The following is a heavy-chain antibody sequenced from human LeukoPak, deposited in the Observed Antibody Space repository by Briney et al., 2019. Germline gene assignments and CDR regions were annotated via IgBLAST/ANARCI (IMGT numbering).Heavy chain of an antibody. D-gene: IGHD3-22*01. Sequence: GGSLRLSCAASGLTFSTYWMSWVRQAPGKGLEWVANIKEDGSEKYYGDSVKGRFTISRDNAKNSLYLGMNSLRVEDTAVYYCARDSSGYQWGQGTLVTVSS. CDR3: ARDSSGYQ. CDR2: IKEDGSEK. V-gene: IGHV3-7*01. CDR1: GLTFSTYW. J-gene: IGHJ4*02.